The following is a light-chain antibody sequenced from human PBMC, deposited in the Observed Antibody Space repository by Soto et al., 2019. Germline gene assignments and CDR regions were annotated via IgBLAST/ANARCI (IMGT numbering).Light chain of an antibody. Sequence: EIVMTQSPATLSVSPGERATLSCRASQSVGSNLAWYQQKPGQAPRLLIYGASTRATGIPTRFSGSGSGTDFTLTISSLQSEDFAVYYCQQYNNWPPERTFGQGTKVEIK. J-gene: IGKJ1*01. V-gene: IGKV3-15*01. CDR1: QSVGSN. CDR2: GAS. CDR3: QQYNNWPPERT.